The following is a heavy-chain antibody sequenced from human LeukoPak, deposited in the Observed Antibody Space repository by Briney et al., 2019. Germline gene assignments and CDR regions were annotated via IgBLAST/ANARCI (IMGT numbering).Heavy chain of an antibody. CDR2: ISAYNGNT. Sequence: ASVKVSCKASGYTFTSYGISWVRQAPGQGVEWMGWISAYNGNTNYAQKLQGRVTMTTDTSTSTAYMELRSLRSEDTAVYYCARCYYQLLSYYYYYYMDVWGKGTTVTVSS. J-gene: IGHJ6*03. CDR1: GYTFTSYG. D-gene: IGHD2-2*01. CDR3: ARCYYQLLSYYYYYYMDV. V-gene: IGHV1-18*01.